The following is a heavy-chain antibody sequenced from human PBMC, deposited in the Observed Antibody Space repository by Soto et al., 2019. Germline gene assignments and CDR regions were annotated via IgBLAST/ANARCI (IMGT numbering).Heavy chain of an antibody. CDR2: INPSGGST. J-gene: IGHJ6*02. D-gene: IGHD3-10*01. V-gene: IGHV1-46*03. Sequence: ASVKVSCKASGYTFTSYYMHWVRQAPGQGLEWMGIINPSGGSTSYAQKFQGRVTMTRDTSTSTVYMELSSLRSEDTAVYYCARYPSMVRGVLRGMDVWGQGTTVTVS. CDR1: GYTFTSYY. CDR3: ARYPSMVRGVLRGMDV.